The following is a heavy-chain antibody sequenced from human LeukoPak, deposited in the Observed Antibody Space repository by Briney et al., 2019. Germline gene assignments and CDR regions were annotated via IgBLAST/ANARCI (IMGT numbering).Heavy chain of an antibody. CDR3: ATRPETNYYDSSGYSDGRNDY. CDR2: INPNSGGT. J-gene: IGHJ4*02. Sequence: ASVKVSCKASGYTFTGYYMHWVRQAPGQGLEWMGRINPNSGGTNYAQKFQGRVTMTRDTSISTAYMELSRLRSDDTAVYYCATRPETNYYDSSGYSDGRNDYWGQGTLVTVSS. CDR1: GYTFTGYY. D-gene: IGHD3-22*01. V-gene: IGHV1-2*06.